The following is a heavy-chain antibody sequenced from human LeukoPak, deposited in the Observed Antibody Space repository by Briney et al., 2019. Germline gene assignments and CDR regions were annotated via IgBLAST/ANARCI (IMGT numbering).Heavy chain of an antibody. V-gene: IGHV4-34*01. J-gene: IGHJ4*02. CDR1: GGSFSGYY. D-gene: IGHD3-10*01. CDR3: AIAGEGDGGIDY. Sequence: PSETLSLTCAVYGGSFSGYYWSWIRQPPGKGLEWIGEINHSGSTNYNPSLKSRVTISVDTSKNQFSLKLSSVTAADTAVYYCAIAGEGDGGIDYWGQGTLVTVSS. CDR2: INHSGST.